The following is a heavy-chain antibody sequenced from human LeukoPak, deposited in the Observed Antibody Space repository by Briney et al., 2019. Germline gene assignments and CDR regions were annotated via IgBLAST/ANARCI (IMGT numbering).Heavy chain of an antibody. Sequence: GGSLRLSCAASGFSFSSYSMNWVPQAPGKGLQWVSSISSSSSYIYYPDSVKGRFTISRDNAKNSLYLQMNSLRGEDTAVYYCARGDGATPPDAFDIWGQGTMVTVSS. CDR3: ARGDGATPPDAFDI. CDR2: ISSSSSYI. V-gene: IGHV3-21*01. CDR1: GFSFSSYS. J-gene: IGHJ3*02. D-gene: IGHD3-10*01.